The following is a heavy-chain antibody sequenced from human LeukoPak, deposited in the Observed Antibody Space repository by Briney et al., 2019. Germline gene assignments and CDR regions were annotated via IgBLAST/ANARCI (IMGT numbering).Heavy chain of an antibody. D-gene: IGHD3-22*01. CDR2: INPNSGGT. CDR1: GYTFTGYY. V-gene: IGHV1-2*02. CDR3: ARATRITMIVVVTPFDY. Sequence: ASVKVSCKXSGYTFTGYYMHWVRQAPGQGLERMGWINPNSGGTNYAQKFQGRVTMTRDTSISTAYMELSRLRSDDTAVCYCARATRITMIVVVTPFDYWGQGTLVTVSS. J-gene: IGHJ4*02.